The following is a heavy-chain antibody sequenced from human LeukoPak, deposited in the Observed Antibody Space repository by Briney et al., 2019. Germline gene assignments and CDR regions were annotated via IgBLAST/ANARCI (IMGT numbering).Heavy chain of an antibody. J-gene: IGHJ5*02. Sequence: ASVKVSCKASGYTFTNYYIHWVRQAPGQGLECMGIINPSGGSTSYAQKFQGRVTMTEDTSTDTAYMELSSLRSEDTAVYYCATLSITARPRWHWFDPWGQGTLVTVSS. D-gene: IGHD6-6*01. CDR1: GYTFTNYY. CDR2: INPSGGST. V-gene: IGHV1-46*01. CDR3: ATLSITARPRWHWFDP.